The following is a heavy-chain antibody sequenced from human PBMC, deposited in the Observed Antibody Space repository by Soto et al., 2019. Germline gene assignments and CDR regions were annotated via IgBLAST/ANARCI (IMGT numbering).Heavy chain of an antibody. CDR3: AKDSKSPPSSSPAGDNWFDP. J-gene: IGHJ5*02. Sequence: EVQLLESGGGLVQPGGSLRLSCAASGFTFSSYAMSWVRQAPGKGLEWVSAISGSGGSTYYADSVKGRFTISRDNSKNTLYLQMNSLRAEDTAVYYCAKDSKSPPSSSPAGDNWFDPWGQGTLVTVSS. CDR2: ISGSGGST. D-gene: IGHD6-6*01. V-gene: IGHV3-23*01. CDR1: GFTFSSYA.